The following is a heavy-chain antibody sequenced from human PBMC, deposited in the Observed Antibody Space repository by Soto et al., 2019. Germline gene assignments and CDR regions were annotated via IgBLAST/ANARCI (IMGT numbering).Heavy chain of an antibody. Sequence: QAHLVQSGAEVKKPGDSVKVSCEASGYTFNLHAIHWVRQAPGQRLEWMGYINTGNGNTKYSENVQARITITRDNSAATAYMELRSLRLEGTAVYYCARRASRHFDYWGQGTLVTVSS. J-gene: IGHJ4*02. CDR1: GYTFNLHA. CDR3: ARRASRHFDY. CDR2: INTGNGNT. D-gene: IGHD6-13*01. V-gene: IGHV1-3*04.